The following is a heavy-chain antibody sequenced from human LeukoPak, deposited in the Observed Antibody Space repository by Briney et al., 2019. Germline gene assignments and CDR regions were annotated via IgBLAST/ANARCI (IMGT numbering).Heavy chain of an antibody. CDR2: ISAISGIP. Sequence: GGSLRLSCGVSGFTFSSYAVSWVRQAPGKGLEWVSLISAISGIPYYADSVKGRFTISRDNANNTLYLQMNSLRAEDTAVYYCAKVKSAMVPIFDYWGQGTQVTVSS. D-gene: IGHD3-10*01. V-gene: IGHV3-23*01. J-gene: IGHJ4*02. CDR1: GFTFSSYA. CDR3: AKVKSAMVPIFDY.